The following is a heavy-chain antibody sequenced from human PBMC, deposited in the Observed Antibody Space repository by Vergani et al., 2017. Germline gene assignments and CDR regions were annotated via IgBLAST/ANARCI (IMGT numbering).Heavy chain of an antibody. CDR2: ISAYNGNT. D-gene: IGHD3-10*01. CDR3: ARDPYYYGSGSYFAQAYYFDY. J-gene: IGHJ4*02. CDR1: GYTFTSYG. V-gene: IGHV1-18*01. Sequence: QVQLVQSGAEVKKPGASVKVSCKASGYTFTSYGISWVRQAPGQGLEWMGWISAYNGNTNYAQKLQGRVTMTTDTSTSTAYMELRSLRSDDTAVYYCARDPYYYGSGSYFAQAYYFDYWGQGTLVTVSS.